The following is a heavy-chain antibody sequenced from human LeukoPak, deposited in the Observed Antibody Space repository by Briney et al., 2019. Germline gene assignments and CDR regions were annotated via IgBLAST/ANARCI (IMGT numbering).Heavy chain of an antibody. Sequence: GGSLRLSCAASGFTFSSYSMNWVRQAPGKGLEWVSSISSSSSYIYYADSVKGRFTISRDNAKKSLYLQMNSLKAEDTAVYYCARDYSSTSCYTGRCWGQGTLVTVSS. J-gene: IGHJ4*02. CDR3: ARDYSSTSCYTGRC. V-gene: IGHV3-21*01. CDR2: ISSSSSYI. CDR1: GFTFSSYS. D-gene: IGHD2-2*02.